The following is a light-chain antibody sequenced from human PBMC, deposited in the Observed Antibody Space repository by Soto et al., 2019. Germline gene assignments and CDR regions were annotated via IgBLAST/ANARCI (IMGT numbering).Light chain of an antibody. CDR1: QSVSSSY. CDR3: HQRNK. Sequence: EIVLTQSPGTLSLSLGERATLSCRASQSVSSSYLAWYQQKPGQAPRLLIYGASSRATGIPDRFSGSGSGTDFTLTISDLEPEDFAVYFCHQRNKFGQGTRLEIK. V-gene: IGKV3D-20*02. J-gene: IGKJ5*01. CDR2: GAS.